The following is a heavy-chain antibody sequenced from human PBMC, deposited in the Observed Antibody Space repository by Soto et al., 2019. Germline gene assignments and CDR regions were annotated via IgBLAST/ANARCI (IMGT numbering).Heavy chain of an antibody. V-gene: IGHV1-58*02. CDR2: IVVGSGNT. CDR3: AAGGGYSETFDY. Sequence: SVKVSCKASGFTLTSSAMQWVRQARGQRLEWIGWIVVGSGNTNYAQKFQERVTITRDMSTSTAYMELSSLRSEDTAVYYCAAGGGYSETFDYWGQGTLVTVSS. CDR1: GFTLTSSA. D-gene: IGHD3-22*01. J-gene: IGHJ4*02.